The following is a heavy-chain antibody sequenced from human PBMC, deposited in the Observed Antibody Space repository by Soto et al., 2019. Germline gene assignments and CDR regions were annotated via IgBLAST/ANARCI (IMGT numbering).Heavy chain of an antibody. Sequence: EVQLVESGGGLVQPGGSLRLSCAASGFIFSHHYMDWVRQAPGKGLEWVGRTRNKVNSYTTEYAASVKGRFTISRDDSKNSLYLQMHSLKTEDTAVYYCAREAYDYTAGGRDPWGQGTLVTVAS. V-gene: IGHV3-72*01. D-gene: IGHD3-16*01. CDR3: AREAYDYTAGGRDP. J-gene: IGHJ5*02. CDR1: GFIFSHHY. CDR2: TRNKVNSYTT.